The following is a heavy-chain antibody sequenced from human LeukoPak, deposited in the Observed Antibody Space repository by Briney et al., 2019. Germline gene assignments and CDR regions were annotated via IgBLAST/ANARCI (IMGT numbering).Heavy chain of an antibody. CDR3: ARGYSSNRMVFDY. Sequence: SQTLSLTCTVSGGSISSGAYYWNWVRQHPGEGLEWIGYIYYTGSTYYNPSLQSRVIIAVDTSKNQFSLSLSSVTAADTAVYYCARGYSSNRMVFDYWGQGTLVTVSS. D-gene: IGHD6-13*01. J-gene: IGHJ4*02. CDR1: GGSISSGAYY. V-gene: IGHV4-31*03. CDR2: IYYTGST.